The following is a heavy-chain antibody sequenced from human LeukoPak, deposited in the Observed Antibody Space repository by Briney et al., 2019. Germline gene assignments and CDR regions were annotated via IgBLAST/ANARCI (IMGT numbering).Heavy chain of an antibody. CDR2: VTGNGVST. CDR1: GFTFEDYG. J-gene: IGHJ5*02. V-gene: IGHV3-43*02. Sequence: QTGGSLRLSCAASGFTFEDYGMHWVRQAPGKGLEWVSLVTGNGVSTYYADSVKGRFTISRDNSKNSLYLQMNSLRTEDTALYYCAKCVYSNIYYWLDPWGQGTLVSVSS. CDR3: AKCVYSNIYYWLDP. D-gene: IGHD6-13*01.